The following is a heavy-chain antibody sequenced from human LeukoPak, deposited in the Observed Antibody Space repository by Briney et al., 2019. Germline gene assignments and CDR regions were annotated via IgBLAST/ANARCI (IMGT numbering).Heavy chain of an antibody. J-gene: IGHJ6*03. V-gene: IGHV3-66*01. CDR2: IYSGGST. Sequence: GGSLRLSCAASGFTFSSYSMNWVRQAPGKGLEWVSVIYSGGSTYYADSVKGRFTISRDNSKNTLYLQMNSLRAEDTAVYYCARESYCSGGSCYSGYYYMDVWGKGTTVTISS. CDR1: GFTFSSYS. D-gene: IGHD2-15*01. CDR3: ARESYCSGGSCYSGYYYMDV.